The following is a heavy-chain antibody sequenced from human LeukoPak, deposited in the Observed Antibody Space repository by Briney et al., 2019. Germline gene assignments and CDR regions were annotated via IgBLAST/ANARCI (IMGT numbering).Heavy chain of an antibody. D-gene: IGHD6-19*01. J-gene: IGHJ4*02. CDR3: AREDSSGWYYFDY. CDR2: ISYGGSNK. CDR1: GFTFSSYA. Sequence: GGSLRLSCAASGFTFSSYAMHWVRQAPGKGLEWVAVISYGGSNKCYADSVKGRFTISRDNSKNTLYLQMNSLRAEDTAVYYCAREDSSGWYYFDYWGQGTLVTVSS. V-gene: IGHV3-30-3*01.